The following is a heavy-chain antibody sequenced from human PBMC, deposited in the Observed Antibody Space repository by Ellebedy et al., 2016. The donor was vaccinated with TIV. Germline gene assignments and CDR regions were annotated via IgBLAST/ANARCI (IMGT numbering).Heavy chain of an antibody. J-gene: IGHJ4*02. CDR3: ARHDTVDTATFPY. CDR2: IYVGDSDT. V-gene: IGHV5-51*01. Sequence: GESLKISCKGSGYSFTTYWIGWVRQMPGKGLEWMGIIYVGDSDTRYSPSFQGHVTISADKSISTAYLQWRSLKASDTAMYYCARHDTVDTATFPYWGQGSLVTVSS. CDR1: GYSFTTYW. D-gene: IGHD5-18*01.